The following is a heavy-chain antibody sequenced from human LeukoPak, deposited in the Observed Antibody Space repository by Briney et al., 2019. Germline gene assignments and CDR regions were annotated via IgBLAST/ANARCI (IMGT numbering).Heavy chain of an antibody. V-gene: IGHV4-61*01. CDR3: ARDVGGRFAY. Sequence: SETLSLTRTVSGGSVSIGSCFWSWIRQPPGKGLEWIGYIHYSWRTNYNPSRESRVTISADTSKNQFSLKLNSVTAADTAVYYCARDVGGRFAYWGQGTLVTVSS. J-gene: IGHJ4*02. CDR2: IHYSWRT. D-gene: IGHD3-10*01. CDR1: GGSVSIGSCF.